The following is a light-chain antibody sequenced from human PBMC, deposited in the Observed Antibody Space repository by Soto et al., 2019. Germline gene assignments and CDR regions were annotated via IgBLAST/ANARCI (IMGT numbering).Light chain of an antibody. J-gene: IGLJ3*02. CDR1: SSNIGRNH. CDR2: SNN. CDR3: AAWDDSLNGPV. V-gene: IGLV1-47*02. Sequence: QSVLTQPPSMSGTPGQRVTISCSGSSSNIGRNHVYWYQQLPGTAPKVLIYSNNQRPSGVPDRFSGSKSGASASLAISGLRSEDEADYHCAAWDDSLNGPVFGGGTKVTVL.